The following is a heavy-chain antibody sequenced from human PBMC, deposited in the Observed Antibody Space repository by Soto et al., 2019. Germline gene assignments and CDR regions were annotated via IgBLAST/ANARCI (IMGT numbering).Heavy chain of an antibody. Sequence: SVKVSCKASGGTFSSYAISWVRQAPGQGPGWMGGIIPIFGTANYAQKFQGRVTITADESTSTAYMELSSLRSEDTAVYYCARDSPTMIVVGPYGMDVWGQGTTVTVSS. V-gene: IGHV1-69*13. CDR2: IIPIFGTA. CDR3: ARDSPTMIVVGPYGMDV. D-gene: IGHD3-22*01. J-gene: IGHJ6*02. CDR1: GGTFSSYA.